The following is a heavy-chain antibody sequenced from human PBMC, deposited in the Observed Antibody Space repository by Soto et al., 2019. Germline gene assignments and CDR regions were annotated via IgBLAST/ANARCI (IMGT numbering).Heavy chain of an antibody. D-gene: IGHD6-13*01. J-gene: IGHJ1*01. V-gene: IGHV1-2*04. Sequence: ASVKVSCKASGYTFTGYYMHWVRQAPGQGLEWMGWINPNSGGTNYAQKFQGWVTMTRDTSISTAYMELSSVTAADTAVYYCARGSIAAAGSEYFQHWGQGTLVTVSS. CDR2: INPNSGGT. CDR1: GYTFTGYY. CDR3: ARGSIAAAGSEYFQH.